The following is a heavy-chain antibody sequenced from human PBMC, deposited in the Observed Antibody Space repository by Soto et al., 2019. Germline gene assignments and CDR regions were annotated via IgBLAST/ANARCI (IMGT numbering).Heavy chain of an antibody. CDR2: INAGNGNT. Sequence: ASVKVSCKASGYTFTSYAMHWVRQAPGQRLEWMGWINAGNGNTKYSQKFQGRVTITRDTSASTAYMELSSLRSEDTAVYYCARDPITIFGVVITYYFDYWGQGTLVTVS. CDR1: GYTFTSYA. D-gene: IGHD3-3*01. J-gene: IGHJ4*02. V-gene: IGHV1-3*01. CDR3: ARDPITIFGVVITYYFDY.